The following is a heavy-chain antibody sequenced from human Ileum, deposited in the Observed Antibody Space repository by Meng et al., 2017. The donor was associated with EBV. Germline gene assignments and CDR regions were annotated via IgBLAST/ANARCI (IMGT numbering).Heavy chain of an antibody. CDR2: ISSSSRYI. J-gene: IGHJ6*02. CDR3: ARHSYSSSWPDVCYYYGMDV. CDR1: GFTFSSYS. Sequence: GESLKISCAASGFTFSSYSMNWVRQAPGKGLEWVSSISSSSRYIYYADSVKGRLTISRDNAKNSLYLQMNSLRAEDTAVYYCARHSYSSSWPDVCYYYGMDVWRQGTTVTVSS. D-gene: IGHD6-13*01. V-gene: IGHV3-21*01.